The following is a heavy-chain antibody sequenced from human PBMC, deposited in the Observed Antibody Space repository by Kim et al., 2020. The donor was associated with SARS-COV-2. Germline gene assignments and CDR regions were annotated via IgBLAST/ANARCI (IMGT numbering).Heavy chain of an antibody. D-gene: IGHD6-13*01. Sequence: DGRTFYTDSVKGRFTISTDNSRNTQYLQMNSLRAEDTAVYYCARGPGGSSRGQGTLVTVSS. CDR2: DGRT. J-gene: IGHJ4*02. V-gene: IGHV3-66*01. CDR3: ARGPGGSS.